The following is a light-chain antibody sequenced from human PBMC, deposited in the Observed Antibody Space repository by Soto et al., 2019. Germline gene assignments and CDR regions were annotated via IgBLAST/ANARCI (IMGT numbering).Light chain of an antibody. CDR3: SSYTTIKTVV. CDR1: KNDIGVYDF. V-gene: IGLV2-8*01. CDR2: EVV. J-gene: IGLJ2*01. Sequence: QSALTQPPSASGSPGQSVTISCSGTKNDIGVYDFVSWYQHHPGKAPRLIIYEVVQRPSGVPDRFSGFKSANTAYLTISGVQPEDEADYHCSSYTTIKTVVFGGGTKVTVL.